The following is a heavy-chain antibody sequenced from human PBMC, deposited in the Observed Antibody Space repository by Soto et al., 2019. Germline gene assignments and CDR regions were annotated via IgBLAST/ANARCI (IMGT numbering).Heavy chain of an antibody. Sequence: ASVKVSCKASGGTFSSYAISWVRQAPGQGLEWMGGIIPIFGTANYAQKFQGRVTITADESTSTAYMELTSLRSEDTAVYYCARPIRSYYDSSGQSAWFDPWGQGTLVTVSS. V-gene: IGHV1-69*13. CDR2: IIPIFGTA. D-gene: IGHD3-22*01. CDR1: GGTFSSYA. CDR3: ARPIRSYYDSSGQSAWFDP. J-gene: IGHJ5*02.